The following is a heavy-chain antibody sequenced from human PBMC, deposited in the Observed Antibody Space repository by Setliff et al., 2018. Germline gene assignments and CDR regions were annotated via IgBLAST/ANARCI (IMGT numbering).Heavy chain of an antibody. Sequence: SETLSLTCAVYGGSFSGYYWNWIRQAPGKGLEWIGEINHRGTTSYTPSLKSRVTLSLDTSKNHLSLNLTSVTAADTAVYYCARDVWGAGTGWFDPWGLGILVTVSS. CDR2: INHRGTT. CDR3: ARDVWGAGTGWFDP. D-gene: IGHD1-1*01. CDR1: GGSFSGYY. J-gene: IGHJ5*02. V-gene: IGHV4-34*01.